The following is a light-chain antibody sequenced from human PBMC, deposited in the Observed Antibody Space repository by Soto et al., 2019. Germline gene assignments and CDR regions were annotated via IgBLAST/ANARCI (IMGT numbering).Light chain of an antibody. CDR2: GLN. CDR1: TSNIWLGYE. Sequence: QSVLTQPPSVSGAPRHRVTISCTGITSNIWLGYEVNWYQQLPRTAAKLLVSGLNILPSGIPDRFSGFKSGASASLVITRLQAEDEADYYCQSYDNCLSGSVVFSGGTKLTVL. V-gene: IGLV1-40*01. J-gene: IGLJ2*01. CDR3: QSYDNCLSGSVV.